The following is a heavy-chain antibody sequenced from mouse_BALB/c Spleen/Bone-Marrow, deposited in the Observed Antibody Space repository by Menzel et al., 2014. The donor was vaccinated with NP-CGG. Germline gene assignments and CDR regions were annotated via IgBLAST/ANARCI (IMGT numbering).Heavy chain of an antibody. Sequence: EVKLVESGGGLVQPGGSLKLSCAASGFTFNSNTMSWVRQTPEKRLEWVVYITNGGGATYYLDTVKGRFTISRDSAKNTLYLQMSSLKSEDTGMYYCARPRYPFYAMDSWGQGTSVTVSS. V-gene: IGHV5-12-2*01. CDR1: GFTFNSNT. J-gene: IGHJ4*01. CDR3: ARPRYPFYAMDS. D-gene: IGHD2-14*01. CDR2: ITNGGGAT.